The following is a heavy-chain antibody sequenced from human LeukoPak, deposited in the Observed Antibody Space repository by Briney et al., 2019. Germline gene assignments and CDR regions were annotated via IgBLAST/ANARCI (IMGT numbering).Heavy chain of an antibody. CDR1: GFTFSSYG. CDR2: IRYDGSNK. CDR3: AKLGRGYDNFDY. J-gene: IGHJ4*02. D-gene: IGHD5-12*01. V-gene: IGHV3-30*02. Sequence: GGSLRLSCAASGFTFSSYGMHWVRQAPGKGLEWVAFIRYDGSNKYYADSVKGRFTISRDNSKNTLYLQMNSLRAEDTAVYYCAKLGRGYDNFDYWGQGTLVTVSS.